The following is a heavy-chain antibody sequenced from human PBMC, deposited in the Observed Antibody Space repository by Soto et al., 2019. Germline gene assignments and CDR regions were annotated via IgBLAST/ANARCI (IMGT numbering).Heavy chain of an antibody. CDR1: GFTFSSYA. CDR3: DNDLSSGYFY. CDR2: ISGSGGST. J-gene: IGHJ4*02. V-gene: IGHV3-23*01. D-gene: IGHD3-22*01. Sequence: GGSLRLSCAASGFTFSSYAMSWVRQAPGKGLEWVSAISGSGGSTYYADSVKGRFTISRDNSKNTLYLQMNSLRAEDTAVYYCDNDLSSGYFYWGQGTLVTVSS.